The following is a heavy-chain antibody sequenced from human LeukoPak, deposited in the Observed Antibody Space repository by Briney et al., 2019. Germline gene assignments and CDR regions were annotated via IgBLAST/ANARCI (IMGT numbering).Heavy chain of an antibody. CDR1: GYTFTSYD. Sequence: GASVKVSCKASGYTFTSYDINWVRQATGQGLEWMGWMNPNSGNTGYAQKFQGRVTMTRNTSISTAYMELSSLRSEDTAVYYCARGPLPDPDYYDSSGYPFDYWGQGTLVTVPS. CDR2: MNPNSGNT. V-gene: IGHV1-8*01. CDR3: ARGPLPDPDYYDSSGYPFDY. D-gene: IGHD3-22*01. J-gene: IGHJ4*02.